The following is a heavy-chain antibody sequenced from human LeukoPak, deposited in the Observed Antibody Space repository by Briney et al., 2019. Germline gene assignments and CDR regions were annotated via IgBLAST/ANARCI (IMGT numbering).Heavy chain of an antibody. CDR1: GFTFSGSV. V-gene: IGHV3-73*01. CDR3: SRHSDYGGSGKRLDAFDI. J-gene: IGHJ3*02. Sequence: GGSLRLSCAASGFTFSGSVMHWVRQASGKGLECVGHIRNKGNNYATAYGASVKGRFTISRDDSKNTAYLQMNSLKTEDTAVYYCSRHSDYGGSGKRLDAFDIWGQGTMVTVSS. CDR2: IRNKGNNYAT. D-gene: IGHD3-22*01.